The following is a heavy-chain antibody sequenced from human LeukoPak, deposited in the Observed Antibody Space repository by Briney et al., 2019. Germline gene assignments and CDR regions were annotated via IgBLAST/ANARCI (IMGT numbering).Heavy chain of an antibody. CDR1: GGSINSSSYY. CDR3: ARDLGDYWSGFRSYFFDY. V-gene: IGHV4-39*07. J-gene: IGHJ4*02. D-gene: IGHD3-3*01. Sequence: SETLSLTCTVSGGSINSSSYYWGWIRQPPGKGLEWIGSISHSGSTYYNASLKSRVRISVDTSKNQFSLKLSSVTAADTAVYYCARDLGDYWSGFRSYFFDYWGQGTLVTVSS. CDR2: ISHSGST.